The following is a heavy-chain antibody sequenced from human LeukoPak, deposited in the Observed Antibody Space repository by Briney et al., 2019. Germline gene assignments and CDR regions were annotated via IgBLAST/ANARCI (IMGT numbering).Heavy chain of an antibody. V-gene: IGHV3-73*01. Sequence: GGSLRLSCAASGFTLSDSAIHWVRQASGKGLEWVGLIDRPAKSYATAYGASVGGRFTISRDDSKNTAYLQMDSLKTEGTALYYCTRDRGTYNWLDPWGQGTLVTVSS. CDR2: IDRPAKSYAT. J-gene: IGHJ5*02. CDR3: TRDRGTYNWLDP. CDR1: GFTLSDSA. D-gene: IGHD1-26*01.